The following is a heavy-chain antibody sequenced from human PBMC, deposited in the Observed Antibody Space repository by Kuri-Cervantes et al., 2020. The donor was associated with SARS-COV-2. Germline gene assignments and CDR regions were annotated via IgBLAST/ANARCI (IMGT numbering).Heavy chain of an antibody. J-gene: IGHJ4*02. D-gene: IGHD6-13*01. CDR1: GFTFSSYS. CDR2: ISYDGSNK. V-gene: IGHV3-30*03. CDR3: ARRGSSWDY. Sequence: GESLKISCAASGFTFSSYSMNWVRQAPGKGLEWVAVISYDGSNKYYADSVKGRFTISRDNSKNTLYLQMNSLRAEDTAVYYCARRGSSWDYWGQGTLVTVSS.